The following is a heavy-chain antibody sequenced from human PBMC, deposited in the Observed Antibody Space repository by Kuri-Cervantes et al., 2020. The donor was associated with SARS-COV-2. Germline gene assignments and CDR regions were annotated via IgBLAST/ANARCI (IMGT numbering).Heavy chain of an antibody. CDR2: IYISGST. CDR1: GGTFSGYY. J-gene: IGHJ3*02. Sequence: SETLSLTCAVYGGTFSGYYWSWIRQPAGKGLEWIGRIYISGSTSYNPSLKSRVTMSVDTSKNQFSLKLSSVTAADTAVYYCARVTTIFRDAFDIWGQGTMVTVSS. V-gene: IGHV4-59*10. CDR3: ARVTTIFRDAFDI. D-gene: IGHD3-3*01.